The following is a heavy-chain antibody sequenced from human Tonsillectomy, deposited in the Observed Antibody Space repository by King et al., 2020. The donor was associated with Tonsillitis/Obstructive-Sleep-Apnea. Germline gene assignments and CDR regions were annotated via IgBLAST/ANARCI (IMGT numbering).Heavy chain of an antibody. V-gene: IGHV3-21*01. CDR3: ARDRPYYDFWSGYYGAWFDP. J-gene: IGHJ5*02. D-gene: IGHD3-3*01. CDR2: ISSSSSYI. CDR1: GFTFSSYS. Sequence: VQLVESGGGLVKPGGSLRLSCAASGFTFSSYSMNWVRQAPGKGLEWVSSISSSSSYIYYADSVKGRFTISRDNAKNSLYLQMNSLRAEDTAVYYCARDRPYYDFWSGYYGAWFDPWGQGTLVTVSS.